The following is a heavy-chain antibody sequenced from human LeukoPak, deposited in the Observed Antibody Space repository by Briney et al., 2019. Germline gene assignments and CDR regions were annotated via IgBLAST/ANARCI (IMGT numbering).Heavy chain of an antibody. V-gene: IGHV4-39*07. D-gene: IGHD2/OR15-2a*01. Sequence: SETLSLTCTVSGGSISSSSYYWGWIRQPPGKGLEWIGSIYYSGSTYYNPSLKSRVTISVDTSKNQFSLKLSSVTAADTAVYYCARCEILTFDYWGQGTLVTVSS. CDR1: GGSISSSSYY. CDR3: ARCEILTFDY. CDR2: IYYSGST. J-gene: IGHJ4*02.